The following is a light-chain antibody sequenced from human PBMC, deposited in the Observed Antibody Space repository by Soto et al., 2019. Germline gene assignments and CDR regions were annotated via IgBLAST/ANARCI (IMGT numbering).Light chain of an antibody. J-gene: IGLJ2*01. Sequence: QSALTQPPSASGSPGQSVTISCTGTSSDVGGYNYVSWYQQHPGKAPKLMIYEVSKRPSGVPDHFSGSKSGNTASLTVSGLQAEDEADYYCSSYAGSNTSFGGGTKLTVL. CDR3: SSYAGSNTS. V-gene: IGLV2-8*01. CDR2: EVS. CDR1: SSDVGGYNY.